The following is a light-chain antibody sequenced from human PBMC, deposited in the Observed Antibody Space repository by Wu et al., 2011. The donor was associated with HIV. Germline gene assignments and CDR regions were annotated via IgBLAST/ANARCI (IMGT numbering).Light chain of an antibody. CDR1: QSISDY. CDR3: QQYDNWPPTT. Sequence: RATLSCRASQSISDYLAWYQQKPGQAPRLLIYGTSSRTTGVPDRFSGSGSGTDFTLTISRLEPEDFAVYYCQQYDNWPPTTFGQGTKVDIK. V-gene: IGKV3-20*01. CDR2: GTS. J-gene: IGKJ1*01.